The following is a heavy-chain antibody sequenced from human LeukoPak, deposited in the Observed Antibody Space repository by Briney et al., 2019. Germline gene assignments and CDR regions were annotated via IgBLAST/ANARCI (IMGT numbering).Heavy chain of an antibody. Sequence: GGSLRLSCAASGFTFSNYGMHWVRQAPGKGLEWVAIIWYDGSNKYYTDSVKGRFTISRDNSKNTLYLQMNSLRAEDTAVYYCARGYDGNSPFFDYWGQGTLVTVSS. CDR3: ARGYDGNSPFFDY. J-gene: IGHJ4*02. D-gene: IGHD4-23*01. V-gene: IGHV3-33*01. CDR2: IWYDGSNK. CDR1: GFTFSNYG.